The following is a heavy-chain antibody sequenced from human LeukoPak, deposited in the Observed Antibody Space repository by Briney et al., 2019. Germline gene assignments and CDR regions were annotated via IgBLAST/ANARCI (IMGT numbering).Heavy chain of an antibody. CDR2: IYTSGST. CDR1: GGSISSYY. Sequence: PSETLSLTCAVSGGSISSYYWSWIRQPAGKGLEWIGRIYTSGSTNYNPSLKSRVTMSVDTSKNQFSLKLSSVTAADTAVYYCARVPSQLVPYRYFDYWGQGTLVTVSS. V-gene: IGHV4-4*07. J-gene: IGHJ4*02. CDR3: ARVPSQLVPYRYFDY. D-gene: IGHD6-6*01.